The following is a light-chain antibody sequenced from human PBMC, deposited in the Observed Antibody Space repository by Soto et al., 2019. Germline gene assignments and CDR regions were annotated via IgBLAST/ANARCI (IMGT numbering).Light chain of an antibody. Sequence: SYELTQPPSVSVAPGKTARITCGGNNIGSKSVHWYQQKPGQAPVLVIYYDSDRPSGIPERFSGSNSGNTATLTIGRVEAGDEADYYCQVWDSSSDHPAVVFGGGTKVTVL. J-gene: IGLJ2*01. CDR2: YDS. CDR3: QVWDSSSDHPAVV. CDR1: NIGSKS. V-gene: IGLV3-21*04.